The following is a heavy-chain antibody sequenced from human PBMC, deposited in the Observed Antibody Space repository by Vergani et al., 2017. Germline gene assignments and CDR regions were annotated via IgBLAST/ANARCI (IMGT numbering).Heavy chain of an antibody. CDR3: ARAVRGRTPYSSSWLFDP. J-gene: IGHJ5*02. CDR1: GGSISSYY. D-gene: IGHD6-13*01. V-gene: IGHV4-59*10. Sequence: QVQLQQWGAGLLKPSETLSLTCTVSGGSISSYYWSWIRQPAGKGLEWIGRIYTSGSTNYNPSLKSRVTMSVDTSKNQFSLKLSSVTAADTAVYYCARAVRGRTPYSSSWLFDPWGQGTLVTVSS. CDR2: IYTSGST.